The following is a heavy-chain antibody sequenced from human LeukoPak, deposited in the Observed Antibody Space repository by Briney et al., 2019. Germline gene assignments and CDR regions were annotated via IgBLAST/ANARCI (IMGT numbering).Heavy chain of an antibody. CDR3: ARLWSGYFDDDAFDI. J-gene: IGHJ3*02. Sequence: SETLSLTCAVSGYSISSGYYWGWIRQPPGKGPEWIGSFSHSGSTYYNPSLKSRVTISVDTSKSQFSLKLSSVTAADTAVYYCARLWSGYFDDDAFDIWGQGTMVTVSS. V-gene: IGHV4-38-2*01. CDR2: FSHSGST. CDR1: GYSISSGYY. D-gene: IGHD3-3*01.